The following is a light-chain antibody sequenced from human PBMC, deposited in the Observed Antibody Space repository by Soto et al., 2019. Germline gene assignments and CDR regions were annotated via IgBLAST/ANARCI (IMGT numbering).Light chain of an antibody. CDR2: GAS. V-gene: IGKV3-15*01. CDR1: QRIGNS. J-gene: IGKJ5*01. CDR3: QQYSDWPIT. Sequence: ETVMTQSPATLSVSPGERASLSCRASQRIGNSLVWYQQKPGQAPRLLISGASTRVTGIPARFTGSGSGTEFTLTISSLQSEDFAVYYCQQYSDWPITFGQGTRLEI.